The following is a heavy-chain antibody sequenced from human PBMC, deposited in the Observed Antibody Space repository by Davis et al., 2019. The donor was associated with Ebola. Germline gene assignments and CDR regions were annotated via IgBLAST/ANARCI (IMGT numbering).Heavy chain of an antibody. CDR1: GFTFTSFS. D-gene: IGHD4-17*01. J-gene: IGHJ5*01. Sequence: GGSLRLSCTASGFTFTSFSLNWVRQTPGKGLEWLSYISSSGNTIYYADSVKGRFTTSRDSAKNSLYLQMNGLRDEDTAVYYCARDRYGDYELDSWGQGT. CDR2: ISSSGNTI. CDR3: ARDRYGDYELDS. V-gene: IGHV3-48*02.